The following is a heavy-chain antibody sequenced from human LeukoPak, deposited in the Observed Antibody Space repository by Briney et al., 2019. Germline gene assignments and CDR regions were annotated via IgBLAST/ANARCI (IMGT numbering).Heavy chain of an antibody. CDR3: ASSMVYGRWFDP. Sequence: PSETLSLTCAVYGGSFSGYYWSWIRQPPGKGLEWVGEINHSGRTNYNPSLKSRVTISVDTSKNQFSLKLSSVTAADTAVYYCASSMVYGRWFDPWGQGTLVTVSS. D-gene: IGHD2-8*01. V-gene: IGHV4-34*01. CDR1: GGSFSGYY. J-gene: IGHJ5*02. CDR2: INHSGRT.